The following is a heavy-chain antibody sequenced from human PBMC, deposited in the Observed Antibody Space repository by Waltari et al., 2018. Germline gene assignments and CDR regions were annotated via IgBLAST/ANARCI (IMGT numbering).Heavy chain of an antibody. V-gene: IGHV4-4*07. Sequence: QVQLQESGPGLVKPSETLSLTCPVSGGSTSDYYWSWVRQPAGKGLEWIGRIYSTGSTDYNPSLKSRVTLSVDTSKNQFSLKLSSVTAADTAVYYCARSKSYYYDGMDVWGQGTTVNVSS. CDR3: ARSKSYYYDGMDV. J-gene: IGHJ6*02. CDR1: GGSTSDYY. CDR2: IYSTGST.